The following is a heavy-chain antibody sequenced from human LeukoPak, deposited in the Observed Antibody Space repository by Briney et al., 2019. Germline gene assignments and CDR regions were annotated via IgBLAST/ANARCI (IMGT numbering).Heavy chain of an antibody. CDR2: INPNSGDT. Sequence: GASVKVSCKASGYTFTGYYMHWVRQAPGQGLEWMGWINPNSGDTNYAQKFQGRVTMTRDTSISTAYMELSRLRSDDTAVYHCARDRVGYCSGGSCYPNWFDPWGQGTLVTVSS. D-gene: IGHD2-15*01. V-gene: IGHV1-2*02. CDR1: GYTFTGYY. CDR3: ARDRVGYCSGGSCYPNWFDP. J-gene: IGHJ5*02.